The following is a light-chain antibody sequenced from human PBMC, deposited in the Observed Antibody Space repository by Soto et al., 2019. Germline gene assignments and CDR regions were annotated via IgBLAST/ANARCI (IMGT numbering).Light chain of an antibody. CDR3: QQSYSSIT. J-gene: IGKJ5*01. CDR1: QSISSY. CDR2: ATS. V-gene: IGKV1-39*01. Sequence: DIQMTQSPSSLSASLGDRVTITCRASQSISSYLHWYQQKPGKAPKLLIYATSSLQSGVPSRFSGGGSGTDFTLTISSLQPEDFAIYYCQQSYSSITFGQGTRLEIK.